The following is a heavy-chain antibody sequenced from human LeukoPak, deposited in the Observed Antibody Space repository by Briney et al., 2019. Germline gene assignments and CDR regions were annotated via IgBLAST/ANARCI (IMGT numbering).Heavy chain of an antibody. V-gene: IGHV3-33*01. D-gene: IGHD3-16*01. Sequence: GGSLRLSCAASGFTFSSHGMHWVRQAPGKGLEWVAVIWYDGSTKYYADSVKGRFAISRDNSENMLWLQMNSLRAEDTAVYYCVRWGPDRRADYWGRGTQVTVSS. CDR1: GFTFSSHG. J-gene: IGHJ4*02. CDR2: IWYDGSTK. CDR3: VRWGPDRRADY.